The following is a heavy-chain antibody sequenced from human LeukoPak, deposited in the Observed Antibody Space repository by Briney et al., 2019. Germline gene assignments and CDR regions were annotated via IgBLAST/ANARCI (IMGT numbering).Heavy chain of an antibody. Sequence: GESLKISCKGSGYSFSTYWIGWVRQMPGKGLEWMGIIYPGDSDTRYSPSFQGQVTISADKSISTAYLQWSSLKASDTAMYYRARLRTTVTSQLDYWGQGTLVTVSS. CDR1: GYSFSTYW. CDR2: IYPGDSDT. V-gene: IGHV5-51*01. D-gene: IGHD4-17*01. CDR3: ARLRTTVTSQLDY. J-gene: IGHJ4*02.